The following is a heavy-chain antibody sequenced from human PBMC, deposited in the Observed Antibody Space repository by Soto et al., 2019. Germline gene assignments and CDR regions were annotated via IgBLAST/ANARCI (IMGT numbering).Heavy chain of an antibody. Sequence: QVLLVQSGPEIKKPGASVKVSCKASGYTFNTYGITCVRQAPGQGLERMGWINPYNGNTKFAQKLQDRVTMTTATSTSTAYMELASLRSDDTAVYYCARGCIAVTTHLCYWGQGTLVTVSS. CDR3: ARGCIAVTTHLCY. D-gene: IGHD4-17*01. CDR2: INPYNGNT. CDR1: GYTFNTYG. J-gene: IGHJ4*02. V-gene: IGHV1-18*01.